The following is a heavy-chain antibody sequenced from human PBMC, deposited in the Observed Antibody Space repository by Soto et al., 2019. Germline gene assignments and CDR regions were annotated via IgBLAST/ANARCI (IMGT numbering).Heavy chain of an antibody. J-gene: IGHJ5*01. CDR3: AREVPSGRGINWFDS. CDR2: IWYDGSNK. Sequence: PGGSLRLSCAASGFTFSSYGMHWVRQAPGKGLEWVAVIWYDGSNKYYADSVKGRFTISRDNSKNTLYLQMNSLRAEDTAVYYCAREVPSGRGINWFDSWGQGTLVTVSS. CDR1: GFTFSSYG. D-gene: IGHD6-25*01. V-gene: IGHV3-33*01.